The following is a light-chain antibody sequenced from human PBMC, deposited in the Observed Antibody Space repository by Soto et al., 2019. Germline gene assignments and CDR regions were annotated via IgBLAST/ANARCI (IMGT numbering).Light chain of an antibody. J-gene: IGKJ4*01. V-gene: IGKV1-9*01. Sequence: DIQLTQSPSFLSASVGDRVTITCRASQGISTFLAWYQQKPGKAPKLLIYAASILQSGVPSRFRGSGSGTDFTLTISRLQPEDFATYFCQQLNSYPITFGGGTKVDIK. CDR1: QGISTF. CDR3: QQLNSYPIT. CDR2: AAS.